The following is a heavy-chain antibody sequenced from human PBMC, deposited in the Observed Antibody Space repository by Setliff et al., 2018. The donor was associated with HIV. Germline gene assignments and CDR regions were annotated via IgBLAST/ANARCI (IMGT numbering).Heavy chain of an antibody. CDR2: INHSGST. J-gene: IGHJ4*02. CDR1: GGSSSDYY. D-gene: IGHD3-10*01. CDR3: ATRYYYGSRSLRFDY. Sequence: PSQTLSLTCAVYGGSSSDYYWSWIRQPPGKGLEWIGEINHSGSTNYNPSLKSRVTISVDTSKKQFSLRLTSVTAADTAVYYCATRYYYGSRSLRFDYWGQGTPVTVSS. V-gene: IGHV4-34*01.